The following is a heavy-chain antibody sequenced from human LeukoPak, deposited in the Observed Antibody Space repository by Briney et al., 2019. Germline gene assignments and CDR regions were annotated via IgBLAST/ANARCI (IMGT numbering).Heavy chain of an antibody. J-gene: IGHJ5*02. CDR2: INHSGST. D-gene: IGHD3-10*01. CDR1: GGSFSGYY. V-gene: IGHV4-34*01. CDR3: ARGGVTMVRGVILQNWFDP. Sequence: SETLSLTCAVYGGSFSGYYWSWIRQPPGKGLEWIGEINHSGSTNYNPSLKSRVTISVDTPKNQFSLKLSSVTAADTAVYYCARGGVTMVRGVILQNWFDPWGQGTLVTVSS.